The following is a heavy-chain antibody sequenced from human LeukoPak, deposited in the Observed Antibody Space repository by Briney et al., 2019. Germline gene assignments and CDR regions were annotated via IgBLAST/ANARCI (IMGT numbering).Heavy chain of an antibody. Sequence: RSGGSLRLSCTASGFTFSSYEMNWVRQAPGKGLEWVSYVSSGGRTIYCADSVKGRFTISRDDAKNSLFLQMNSLRAEDTAVYYCARVGQSYDFWSGNYYYMDVWGKGTTVTVSS. CDR1: GFTFSSYE. CDR3: ARVGQSYDFWSGNYYYMDV. CDR2: VSSGGRTI. J-gene: IGHJ6*03. D-gene: IGHD3-3*01. V-gene: IGHV3-48*03.